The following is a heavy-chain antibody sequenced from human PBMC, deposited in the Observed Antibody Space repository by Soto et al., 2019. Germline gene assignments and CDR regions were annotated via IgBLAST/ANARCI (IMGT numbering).Heavy chain of an antibody. CDR1: GYSMTSGYY. D-gene: IGHD6-25*01. Sequence: SETLSLTCAVSGYSMTSGYYWGWVRQPPGKGLEWLGSIYHGGSIYYNPSLKSRVTISLDTSKSHFSLDLTSVTAADTAVYYCANCIAAALNYYYGMDVWGQGTTVTVSS. CDR2: IYHGGSI. V-gene: IGHV4-38-2*01. CDR3: ANCIAAALNYYYGMDV. J-gene: IGHJ6*02.